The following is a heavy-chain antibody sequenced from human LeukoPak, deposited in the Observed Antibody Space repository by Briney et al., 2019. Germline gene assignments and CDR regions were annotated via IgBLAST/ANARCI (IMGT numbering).Heavy chain of an antibody. Sequence: SETLSLTCTVSGGSISSYYWSWIRQPAGKGLEWIGRIYTSGSTNYNPSLKSRVTISVDTSKNQFSLKLSSVTAADTAVYYCARVGDSNFYGDPPWGYYFDYWGQGTLVTVSS. CDR1: GGSISSYY. D-gene: IGHD4-17*01. CDR2: IYTSGST. J-gene: IGHJ4*02. CDR3: ARVGDSNFYGDPPWGYYFDY. V-gene: IGHV4-4*07.